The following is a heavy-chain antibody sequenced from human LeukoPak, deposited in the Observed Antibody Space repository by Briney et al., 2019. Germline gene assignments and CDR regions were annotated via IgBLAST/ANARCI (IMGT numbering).Heavy chain of an antibody. V-gene: IGHV4-59*01. Sequence: SETLSLNCTVSHGSISSYFWSWIRQPPGKGLEYIGYIYYTGSTNYNPSLKSRVSMSVDTSRNQFSLKLTSVTAADTAVYYCARKSGSYWGIDYWGQGTLVTVSS. CDR2: IYYTGST. D-gene: IGHD1-26*01. J-gene: IGHJ4*02. CDR1: HGSISSYF. CDR3: ARKSGSYWGIDY.